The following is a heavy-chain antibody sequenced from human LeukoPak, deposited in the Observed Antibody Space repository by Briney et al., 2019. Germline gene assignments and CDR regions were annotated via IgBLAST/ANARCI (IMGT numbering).Heavy chain of an antibody. Sequence: GGSLRLSCAASGFTFSSYSMRWVRQAPGKGLEWVSGISGSGESTYYADSVKGRFTIFRDNPKNTLYLQMNSLRAEDTALYYCAKRGDSGACKDYWGQGTLVTVSS. V-gene: IGHV3-23*01. CDR1: GFTFSSYS. D-gene: IGHD2-21*01. CDR3: AKRGDSGACKDY. J-gene: IGHJ4*02. CDR2: ISGSGEST.